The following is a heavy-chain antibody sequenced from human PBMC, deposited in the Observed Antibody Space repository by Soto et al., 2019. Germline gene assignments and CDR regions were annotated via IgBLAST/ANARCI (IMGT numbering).Heavy chain of an antibody. CDR1: GFTFSAYW. CDR2: IKQAGSEK. CDR3: AREKRANGYFDY. Sequence: EVQLVESGGGLVQTGGSLRLSCAASGFTFSAYWMSWVRQAPGKGLEWVANIKQAGSEKYYVDSVNGRFIISRDDAKNSLFLQGHSLRVEDTAVYYCAREKRANGYFDYWGQGALVTVSS. J-gene: IGHJ4*02. V-gene: IGHV3-7*01. D-gene: IGHD6-25*01.